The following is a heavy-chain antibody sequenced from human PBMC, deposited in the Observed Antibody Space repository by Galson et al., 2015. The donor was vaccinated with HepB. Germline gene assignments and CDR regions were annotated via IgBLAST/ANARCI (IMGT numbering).Heavy chain of an antibody. J-gene: IGHJ5*02. D-gene: IGHD3-22*01. CDR2: FYTSGSS. Sequence: TLSLTCTVSGGSISSGSYYWSWIRQPAGKGLEWIGRFYTSGSSNYNPSLKSRVTISVDTSRNQFSLKLSSVTAADTAVYYCARESCYYDSSGYRHHKWFDPWGQGTLVTVSS. CDR3: ARESCYYDSSGYRHHKWFDP. CDR1: GGSISSGSYY. V-gene: IGHV4-61*02.